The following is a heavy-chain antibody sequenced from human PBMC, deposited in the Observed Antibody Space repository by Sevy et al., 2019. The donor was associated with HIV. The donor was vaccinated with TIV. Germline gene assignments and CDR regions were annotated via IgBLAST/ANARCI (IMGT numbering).Heavy chain of an antibody. V-gene: IGHV4-31*03. Sequence: SETLSLTCSVSAGSLTSEAYYWSWIRQHPGKGLEWIGYIYNSGTTYYNPSLKIRVTMSIDTSKEYFSLNLSSVTAADTAVYYCVSHYDTSGYYFDYWGQGTLVTVSS. D-gene: IGHD3-22*01. J-gene: IGHJ4*02. CDR3: VSHYDTSGYYFDY. CDR1: AGSLTSEAYY. CDR2: IYNSGTT.